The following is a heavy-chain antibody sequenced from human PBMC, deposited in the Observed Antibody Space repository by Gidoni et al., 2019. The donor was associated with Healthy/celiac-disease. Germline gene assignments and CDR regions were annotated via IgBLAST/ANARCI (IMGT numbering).Heavy chain of an antibody. Sequence: VPLVESGGGLVQTGGSLRLSGPAPVFPFSCYSLNGVRQAPGKGLGWVSYISSSSSTIYYADSVKGRFTISRDNAKNSLYLQMNSLRDEDTAVYYCARDLLVVGAIRSAYYFDYWGQGTLVTVSS. CDR2: ISSSSSTI. CDR3: ARDLLVVGAIRSAYYFDY. V-gene: IGHV3-48*02. CDR1: VFPFSCYS. D-gene: IGHD1-26*01. J-gene: IGHJ4*02.